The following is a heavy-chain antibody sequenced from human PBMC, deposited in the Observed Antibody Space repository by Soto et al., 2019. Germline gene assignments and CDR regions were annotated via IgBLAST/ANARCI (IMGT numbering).Heavy chain of an antibody. D-gene: IGHD2-2*01. V-gene: IGHV4-59*01. CDR1: GGSISSYY. Sequence: PSETLSLTCTVSGGSISSYYWSWIRQPPGKGLEWIGYIYYSGSTNYNPSLKSRVTISVDTSKNQFSLKLSSVTAAETAVYYCARDRGYCSSTSCSIKRDYYGMDVWGPGTTVTVFS. CDR3: ARDRGYCSSTSCSIKRDYYGMDV. CDR2: IYYSGST. J-gene: IGHJ6*02.